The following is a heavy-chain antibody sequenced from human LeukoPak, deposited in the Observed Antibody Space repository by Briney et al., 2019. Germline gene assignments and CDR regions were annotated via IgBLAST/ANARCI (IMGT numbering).Heavy chain of an antibody. CDR2: IYYSGST. V-gene: IGHV4-39*07. CDR3: ARESGAFCPFGF. D-gene: IGHD1-26*01. Sequence: SETLSLTCTVSGGXISSSSYFWGWIRQPPGRGLEWLGSIYYSGSTYYNPSLKSRVSMSIDNSKNQLSLKLTSVTAADTAIYYCARESGAFCPFGFWGQGTLVTVSS. J-gene: IGHJ4*02. CDR1: GGXISSSSYF.